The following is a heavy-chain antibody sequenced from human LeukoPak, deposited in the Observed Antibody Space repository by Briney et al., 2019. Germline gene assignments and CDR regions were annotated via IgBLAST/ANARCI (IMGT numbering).Heavy chain of an antibody. J-gene: IGHJ4*02. Sequence: PGGSLRLSCAASGLTFSSYAMSWVRQAPGKGLEWVSAISATDSRPYYADSVKGRFTISRDNSKSTLYLQLNGLRGEDTAIYYCAKDLSYGFDYWGQGTLVTVSS. V-gene: IGHV3-23*01. CDR1: GLTFSSYA. CDR3: AKDLSYGFDY. D-gene: IGHD5-18*01. CDR2: ISATDSRP.